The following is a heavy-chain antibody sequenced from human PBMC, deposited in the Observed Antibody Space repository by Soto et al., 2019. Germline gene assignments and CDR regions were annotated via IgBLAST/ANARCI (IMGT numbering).Heavy chain of an antibody. CDR3: VIAPLLHDVSDLMT. V-gene: IGHV3-33*03. CDR2: IWYDGSKK. Sequence: PGKSQRLSCAECGFTFSTYGMHWVRQAPGKGLEWVAAIWYDGSKKYYVDSVKGRLTISRDNSKNTLFLQMNSLSPEDTAVYYCVIAPLLHDVSDLMTWGPGILGTVSS. J-gene: IGHJ5*02. CDR1: GFTFSTYG. D-gene: IGHD3-22*01.